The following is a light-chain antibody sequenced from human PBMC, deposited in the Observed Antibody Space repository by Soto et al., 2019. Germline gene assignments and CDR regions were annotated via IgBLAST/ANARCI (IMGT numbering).Light chain of an antibody. CDR2: AAS. Sequence: DIQLTQSPSFLSPSIGESVTITCRASQVISTSLAWYQVKPGKAPKLLIYAASTLESGVPSRFSATVSGTEFTLTISSLQPDDVATYYCQQYNSYFQTFGQGTKVDIK. V-gene: IGKV1-9*01. CDR1: QVISTS. J-gene: IGKJ1*01. CDR3: QQYNSYFQT.